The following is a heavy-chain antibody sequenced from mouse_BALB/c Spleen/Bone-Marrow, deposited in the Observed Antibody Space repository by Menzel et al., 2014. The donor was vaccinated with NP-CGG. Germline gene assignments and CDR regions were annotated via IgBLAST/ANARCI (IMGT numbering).Heavy chain of an antibody. CDR2: ISNGGGST. Sequence: EVKLVESGGGLVQPGGSLKLSCAASGFTFSGYTMSWVRQTPEKRLEWVAYISNGGGSTYYPDTVKGRFTISRDDAKNTLYLQMSSLKSEDTAMYYCAAYYRYDVAFAYWGQGTLVTVSA. CDR1: GFTFSGYT. V-gene: IGHV5-12-2*01. D-gene: IGHD2-14*01. J-gene: IGHJ3*01. CDR3: AAYYRYDVAFAY.